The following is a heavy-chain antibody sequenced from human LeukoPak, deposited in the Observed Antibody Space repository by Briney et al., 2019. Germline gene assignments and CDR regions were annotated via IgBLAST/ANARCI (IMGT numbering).Heavy chain of an antibody. CDR3: ARGPSSQFRTDY. J-gene: IGHJ4*02. D-gene: IGHD2-2*01. Sequence: PGGSLRLSCAASGFTFSSYAMHWVRQAPGKGLEWVAVTSYDGSNKYYADSVKGRFLISRDNSKNTLNLQMNGLRAEDTAVYYCARGPSSQFRTDYWGQGTLVTVSS. CDR1: GFTFSSYA. CDR2: TSYDGSNK. V-gene: IGHV3-30-3*01.